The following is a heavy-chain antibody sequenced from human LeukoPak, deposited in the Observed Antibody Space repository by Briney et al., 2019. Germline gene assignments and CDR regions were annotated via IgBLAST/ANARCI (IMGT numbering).Heavy chain of an antibody. J-gene: IGHJ4*02. D-gene: IGHD3-10*01. Sequence: SETLSLTCTVSGGSMSSYYWSWIRQPPGKGLEWIGYIYYSGSTNYNPSLKSRVTISVDTSKNQFSLKLSSVTAADTAVYYCARQNYGSGSYYYDYWGQGTLVTVSS. CDR3: ARQNYGSGSYYYDY. CDR1: GGSMSSYY. V-gene: IGHV4-59*01. CDR2: IYYSGST.